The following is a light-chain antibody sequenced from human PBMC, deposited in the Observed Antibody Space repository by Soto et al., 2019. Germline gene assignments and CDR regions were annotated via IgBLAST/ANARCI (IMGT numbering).Light chain of an antibody. CDR1: QSVSNKY. V-gene: IGKV3-20*01. J-gene: IGKJ2*01. CDR3: QKYGSSPPYN. CDR2: GSS. Sequence: EGVLTQSPGTLSLSPGERATLSCRASQSVSNKYLAWYQQKPGQAPRLLIFGSSDRATGIPDRFSGSGSGTDFSLTISRLEAEDFAVYYCQKYGSSPPYNFGQGTKLEIK.